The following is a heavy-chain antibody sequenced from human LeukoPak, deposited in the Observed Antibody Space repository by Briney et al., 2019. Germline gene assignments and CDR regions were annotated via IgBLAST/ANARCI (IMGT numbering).Heavy chain of an antibody. CDR2: IYTSGST. J-gene: IGHJ1*01. CDR1: GGSISSYY. D-gene: IGHD6-19*01. V-gene: IGHV4-4*07. Sequence: PSETLSLTCTVSGGSISSYYRSWIRQPAGKGLEWIGRIYTSGSTNYNPSLKSRVTMSVDTSKNQFSLKLSSVTAADTAVYYCARVLVAGSAEYFQHWGQGTLVTVSS. CDR3: ARVLVAGSAEYFQH.